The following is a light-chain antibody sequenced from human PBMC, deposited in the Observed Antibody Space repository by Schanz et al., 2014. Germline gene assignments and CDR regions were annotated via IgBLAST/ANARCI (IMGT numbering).Light chain of an antibody. J-gene: IGKJ5*01. CDR3: QQRSIWPVT. Sequence: EIVLTQSPGTLSLSPGERATLSCGASQNVKSTYLAWYQQKPGLAPRLLIFDTSTRATGIPDRFSGSGSGTDFTLTISSLEPEDFAVYYCQQRSIWPVTFGQGTRLEIK. CDR1: QNVKSTY. V-gene: IGKV3D-20*02. CDR2: DTS.